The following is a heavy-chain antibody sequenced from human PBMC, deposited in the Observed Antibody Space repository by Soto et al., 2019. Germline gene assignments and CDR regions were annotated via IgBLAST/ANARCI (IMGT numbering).Heavy chain of an antibody. V-gene: IGHV4-31*02. J-gene: IGHJ5*02. Sequence: QVKLQEVGPRLVKPSLTLSITCTVSGASISSGAHYWTWIRQFPGKGLEFIGYVHALWSTYYNPSLKSRVTTSVDTSNRQISLKLTSVPAADTAVYYCARGPAYCVNSRRYKVDTFDRWVQGTLVTVSS. CDR2: VHALWST. D-gene: IGHD3-10*01. CDR3: ARGPAYCVNSRRYKVDTFDR. CDR1: GASISSGAHY.